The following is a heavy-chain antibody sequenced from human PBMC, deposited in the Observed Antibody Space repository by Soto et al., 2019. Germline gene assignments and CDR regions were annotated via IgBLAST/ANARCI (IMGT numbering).Heavy chain of an antibody. V-gene: IGHV3-7*01. Sequence: GGSLRLSCEASGFTFSSFWMSWVRQVPGKGLEWLANIRPDGSEKAHVGTVKGRFTISRDNAENSVYLQMSSLRAEDSGVYYCAKAERAYQGCYWGQGTLVTVSS. J-gene: IGHJ4*02. CDR2: IRPDGSEK. CDR3: AKAERAYQGCY. CDR1: GFTFSSFW. D-gene: IGHD2-2*01.